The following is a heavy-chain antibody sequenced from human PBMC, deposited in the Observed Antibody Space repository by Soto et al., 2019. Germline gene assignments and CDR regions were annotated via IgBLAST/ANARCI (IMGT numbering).Heavy chain of an antibody. D-gene: IGHD2-2*01. V-gene: IGHV1-69*01. CDR3: AREGGIVVVPAATLGYYYYGMDV. Sequence: QVQLVQSGAEVKKPGSSVKVSCKASGGTFSSYAISWVRQAPGQGLEWMGGIIPIFGTANYAQKVQGRVTITADESTSTAYMELSSLRSEDTAVYYCAREGGIVVVPAATLGYYYYGMDVWGQGTTVTVSS. CDR1: GGTFSSYA. CDR2: IIPIFGTA. J-gene: IGHJ6*02.